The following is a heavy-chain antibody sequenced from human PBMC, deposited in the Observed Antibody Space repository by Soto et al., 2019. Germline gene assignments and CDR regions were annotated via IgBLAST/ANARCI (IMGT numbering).Heavy chain of an antibody. CDR1: GFTFIGHY. Sequence: QVQLVQSGAGVKKPGASVKLSCKATGFTFIGHYIHWVRQAPGQGLEWVGWINPNSGGGTVYAQKFQNRVTMTADTSTSIAHMDLASLRDDDTAVYYCAGSRTGALDYWGPGNLVSVSS. D-gene: IGHD7-27*01. J-gene: IGHJ4*02. CDR2: INPNSGGGT. V-gene: IGHV1-2*02. CDR3: AGSRTGALDY.